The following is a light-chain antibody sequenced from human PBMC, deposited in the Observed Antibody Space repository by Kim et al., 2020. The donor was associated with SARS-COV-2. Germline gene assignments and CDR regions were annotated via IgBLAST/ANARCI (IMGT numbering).Light chain of an antibody. Sequence: ALGQTVRITCQGDSLRSYYASWYQQKPGQAPVLVIYAKNNRPSGIPDRFSGSSSGNTASLTITGAQAEDEADYYCNSRDSSGNHWMFGGGTQLTVL. CDR2: AKN. V-gene: IGLV3-19*01. CDR1: SLRSYY. CDR3: NSRDSSGNHWM. J-gene: IGLJ3*02.